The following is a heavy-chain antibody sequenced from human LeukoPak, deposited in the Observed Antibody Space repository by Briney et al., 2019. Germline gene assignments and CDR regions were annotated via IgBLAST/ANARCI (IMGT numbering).Heavy chain of an antibody. CDR2: IYYSGST. V-gene: IGHV4-59*01. Sequence: SETLSLTCAVYGGSFSGYYWSWIRQPPGKGLEWIGYIYYSGSTNYNPSLKSRVTISVDTPKNQFSLKLSSVTTADTAVYYCARYYYDNSGSIYAFDIWGQGTMVTVSS. CDR3: ARYYYDNSGSIYAFDI. J-gene: IGHJ3*02. D-gene: IGHD3-22*01. CDR1: GGSFSGYY.